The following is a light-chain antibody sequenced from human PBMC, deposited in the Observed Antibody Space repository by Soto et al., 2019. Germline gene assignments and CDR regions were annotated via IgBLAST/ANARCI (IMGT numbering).Light chain of an antibody. CDR2: VNSDGSH. V-gene: IGLV4-69*01. CDR3: QTWGTGIRV. J-gene: IGLJ1*01. CDR1: SGHSNYA. Sequence: QSVLTQSPSASASLGASVKLTCTLSSGHSNYAIAWHQQQPEKGPRYLMKVNSDGSHRKGDRIPHRFSGSSSRAQRYPTICSLQSEDEADNFCQTWGTGIRVFGTGTK.